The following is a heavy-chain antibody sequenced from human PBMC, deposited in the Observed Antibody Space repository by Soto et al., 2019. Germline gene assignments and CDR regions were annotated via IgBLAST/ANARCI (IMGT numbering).Heavy chain of an antibody. CDR2: SYYRGST. CDR1: GGSISSRSHY. CDR3: ATADGFGVVTPFFEY. Sequence: QLQLQESGPGLVKPSETLSLTCTVSGGSISSRSHYWGWIRQSPGKHLEWIGSSYYRGSTHYNPSLKTRVTISGDTSKNPVSRKVYSVTAADTAVYYCATADGFGVVTPFFEYCGQGILVTVSS. D-gene: IGHD3-3*01. V-gene: IGHV4-39*01. J-gene: IGHJ4*02.